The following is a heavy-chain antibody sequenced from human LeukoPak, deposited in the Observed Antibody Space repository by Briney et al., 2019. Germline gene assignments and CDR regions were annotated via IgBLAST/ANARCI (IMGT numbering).Heavy chain of an antibody. CDR3: AKCGAYRSYDY. CDR1: GFTFSSYW. CDR2: IKEDGSEK. D-gene: IGHD2-21*01. J-gene: IGHJ4*02. V-gene: IGHV3-7*01. Sequence: GGSLRLSCAASGFTFSSYWVSWVRQAPGKGLEWVANIKEDGSEKSHADSVKGRFTVSRDNTKNSLYLQMDSLRAEDTAVYYCAKCGAYRSYDYWGQGILVIVSS.